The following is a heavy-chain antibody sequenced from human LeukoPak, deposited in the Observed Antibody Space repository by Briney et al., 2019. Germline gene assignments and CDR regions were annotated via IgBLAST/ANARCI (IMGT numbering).Heavy chain of an antibody. Sequence: SETLSLTCAVYGGSFSGYYWSWIRQPPGKGLEWIGEINHSGSTNHNPSLKSRVTISVNTSKNQFSLKLSSVTAADTAVYYCARSRPYASIWGQGTMVTVSS. V-gene: IGHV4-34*01. CDR2: INHSGST. CDR3: ARSRPYASI. D-gene: IGHD2-2*01. CDR1: GGSFSGYY. J-gene: IGHJ3*02.